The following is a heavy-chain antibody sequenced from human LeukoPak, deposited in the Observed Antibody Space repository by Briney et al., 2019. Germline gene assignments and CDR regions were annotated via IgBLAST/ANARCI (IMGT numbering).Heavy chain of an antibody. Sequence: PGGSLRLSCAASGFTFSKYWMLWVRQAPGKGLESVSRINTDGTVTTYADSVKGRFTVSRDNDDNTMFLQMNSDRHEDTAVYYCATKQWLAPPPDSWGQGTPVTVSS. CDR2: INTDGTVT. V-gene: IGHV3-74*01. CDR3: ATKQWLAPPPDS. D-gene: IGHD6-19*01. CDR1: GFTFSKYW. J-gene: IGHJ4*02.